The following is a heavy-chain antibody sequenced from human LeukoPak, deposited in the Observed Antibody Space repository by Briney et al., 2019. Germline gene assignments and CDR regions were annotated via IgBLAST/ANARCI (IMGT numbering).Heavy chain of an antibody. J-gene: IGHJ5*02. Sequence: GVSLRLSCAASGFTVSSSYMTWVRQAPGKGLEWVSVIYSGGNTYYADSVKGRFTFSRDNSRNTIYLQMNNLRAEDTAIYYCVRRANTPRGLVSWGEGNLVTVSS. CDR2: IYSGGNT. CDR1: GFTVSSSY. CDR3: VRRANTPRGLVS. D-gene: IGHD3-3*01. V-gene: IGHV3-53*01.